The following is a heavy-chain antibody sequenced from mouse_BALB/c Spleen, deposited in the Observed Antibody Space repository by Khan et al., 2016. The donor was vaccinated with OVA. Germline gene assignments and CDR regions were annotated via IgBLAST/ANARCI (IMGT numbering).Heavy chain of an antibody. Sequence: QVQLQQSGAELVRPGGSVKLSCKASGYSFTSYWMNWMKQRPGQGLEWIGIIHPSDSETRLNQKFEDKATLTVDKSSSTAYMQLSSPTSEDSAVSYSARGTTTSYWYFDVWGAGTTVTVSS. CDR2: IHPSDSET. D-gene: IGHD1-1*01. V-gene: IGHV1-61*01. CDR1: GYSFTSYW. CDR3: ARGTTTSYWYFDV. J-gene: IGHJ1*01.